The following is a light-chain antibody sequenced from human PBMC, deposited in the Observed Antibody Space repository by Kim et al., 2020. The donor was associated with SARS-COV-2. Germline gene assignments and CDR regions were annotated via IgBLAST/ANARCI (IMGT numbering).Light chain of an antibody. J-gene: IGKJ1*01. Sequence: EIVLTQSPATLSLSPGERATLSCRASQSVSSYLAWYQQKPGQAPRLLIYDASNRATGIPARFSGSGSGTDFTLTISSLEPEDFAVYYCQQRSNWPPIWTLGQGTKVYIK. V-gene: IGKV3-11*01. CDR3: QQRSNWPPIWT. CDR1: QSVSSY. CDR2: DAS.